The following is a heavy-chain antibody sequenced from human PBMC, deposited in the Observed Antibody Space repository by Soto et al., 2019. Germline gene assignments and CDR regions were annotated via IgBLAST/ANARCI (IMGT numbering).Heavy chain of an antibody. J-gene: IGHJ6*02. CDR2: IRSKANSYAT. Sequence: PGGSLRLSCAASGFTFSCSAMHWVRQPSGKGLEWVGRIRSKANSYATAYAASVKGRFTISRDDSKNTAYLQMNSLKTEDTAVYYCTSIVVVPAANHSYYYYGMDVWGQGTTVTVSS. CDR3: TSIVVVPAANHSYYYYGMDV. CDR1: GFTFSCSA. V-gene: IGHV3-73*01. D-gene: IGHD2-2*01.